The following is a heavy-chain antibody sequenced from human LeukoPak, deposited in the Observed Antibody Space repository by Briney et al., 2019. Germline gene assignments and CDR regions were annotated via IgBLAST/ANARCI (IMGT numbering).Heavy chain of an antibody. Sequence: ASVKVSCKASGYTFTGYYMHWVRQAPGQGLEWMGWINPNSGGTNYAQKFQGRVTMTRDTSISTAYMELSRLRSDDTAVYYCARARHIVVVVAAPLGYWGQGTLVTVSS. CDR1: GYTFTGYY. J-gene: IGHJ4*02. CDR3: ARARHIVVVVAAPLGY. CDR2: INPNSGGT. D-gene: IGHD2-15*01. V-gene: IGHV1-2*02.